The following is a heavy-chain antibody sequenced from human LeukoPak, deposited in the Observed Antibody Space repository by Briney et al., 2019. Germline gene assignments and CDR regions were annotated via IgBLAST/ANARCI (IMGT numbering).Heavy chain of an antibody. D-gene: IGHD2-2*01. CDR1: GYMFTGYY. Sequence: GASVKVSCKASGYMFTGYYMHWVRQAPGQGLEWMGRISPNSGGTDYAQKFQGRVTMTRDTSISTVYMELSRLRSDDTAVYYCARAGFTIVVPGAIYFDGFDIWGQGTTVTVSS. CDR2: ISPNSGGT. CDR3: ARAGFTIVVPGAIYFDGFDI. J-gene: IGHJ3*02. V-gene: IGHV1-2*06.